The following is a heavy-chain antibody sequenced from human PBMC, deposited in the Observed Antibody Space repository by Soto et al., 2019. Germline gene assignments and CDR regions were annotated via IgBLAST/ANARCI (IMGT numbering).Heavy chain of an antibody. CDR2: IYYSGST. CDR3: ARDAGDYAYYSYGMDV. CDR1: GGSISSGGYY. J-gene: IGHJ6*02. V-gene: IGHV4-31*03. Sequence: QVQLQESGPGLVKPSQTLSLTCTVSGGSISSGGYYWSWIRQHPGKGLEWIGYIYYSGSTYYNPSLKSRVTISVDTSKNQFSLKLSSVTAADTAVYYCARDAGDYAYYSYGMDVWGQGTTVTVSS. D-gene: IGHD4-17*01.